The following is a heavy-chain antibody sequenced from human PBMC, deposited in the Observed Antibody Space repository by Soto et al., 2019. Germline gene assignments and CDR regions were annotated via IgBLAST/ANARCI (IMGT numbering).Heavy chain of an antibody. Sequence: GESLKISCKGSGYSFTSYWIGWVRQMPGKGLEWMGIIYPGDSDTRYSPSFQGQVTISADKSISTAYLQWSSLKASDTAMYYCARWGAGILTGFDYYYMDVWGKGTTVTVSS. J-gene: IGHJ6*03. CDR3: ARWGAGILTGFDYYYMDV. D-gene: IGHD3-9*01. CDR2: IYPGDSDT. V-gene: IGHV5-51*01. CDR1: GYSFTSYW.